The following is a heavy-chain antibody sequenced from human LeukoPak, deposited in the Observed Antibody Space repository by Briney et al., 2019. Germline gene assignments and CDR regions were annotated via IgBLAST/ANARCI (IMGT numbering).Heavy chain of an antibody. V-gene: IGHV3-48*03. CDR3: AQIYTYGSSQFDY. Sequence: GGTLRLSCAASGFTFSNYEMNWVRQAPGKGLEWVSYISSSGSTIYYADSVKGRFTISRDNAKNSLYLQMNSLRAEDTAVYYCAQIYTYGSSQFDYWGQGTLVTVSS. D-gene: IGHD5-18*01. CDR1: GFTFSNYE. CDR2: ISSSGSTI. J-gene: IGHJ4*02.